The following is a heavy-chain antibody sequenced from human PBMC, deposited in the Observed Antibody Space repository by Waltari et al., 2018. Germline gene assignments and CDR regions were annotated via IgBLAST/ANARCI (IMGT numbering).Heavy chain of an antibody. V-gene: IGHV4-4*02. CDR2: VHGTGKT. CDR3: ARDRGRGLFLDT. D-gene: IGHD2-15*01. CDR1: GDAMSSTYW. Sequence: QLQLQQSGPGLVKPSGTLSPICTVSGDAMSSTYWWSWVRQSPGKGLEWIGQVHGTGKTNYNPSFASRVTVSLDTSASHFALKWTSATAADTALYYGARDRGRGLFLDTWGQGTLVTVSP. J-gene: IGHJ5*02.